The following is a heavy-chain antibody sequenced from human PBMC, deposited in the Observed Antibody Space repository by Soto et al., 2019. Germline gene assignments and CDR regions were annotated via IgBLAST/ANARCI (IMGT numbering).Heavy chain of an antibody. CDR2: ISWNSGSI. J-gene: IGHJ3*02. Sequence: EVQLVESGGGLVQPGRSLSLSCAASGFTFDDYAMHWVRQAPGKGLEWVSGISWNSGSIGYADSVKGRFTISRDNAKNSLYLQMNSLRAEDTALYYCAKDIYGDYDLDAFDIWGQGTMVTVSS. CDR3: AKDIYGDYDLDAFDI. CDR1: GFTFDDYA. V-gene: IGHV3-9*01. D-gene: IGHD4-17*01.